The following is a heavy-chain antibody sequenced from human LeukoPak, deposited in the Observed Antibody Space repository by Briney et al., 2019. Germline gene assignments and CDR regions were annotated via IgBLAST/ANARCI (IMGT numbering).Heavy chain of an antibody. D-gene: IGHD3-16*01. CDR3: ARGVSD. CDR1: GFTFNIYA. J-gene: IGHJ4*02. Sequence: GGSLRLSCATSGFTFNIYAMNWVRQAPGKGLEWVSIISGNGINTYYADSVKGRFTISRDDSKNTLYLQMNTVRDDATAIYYCARGVSDWGQGTLVTVAS. V-gene: IGHV3-23*01. CDR2: ISGNGINT.